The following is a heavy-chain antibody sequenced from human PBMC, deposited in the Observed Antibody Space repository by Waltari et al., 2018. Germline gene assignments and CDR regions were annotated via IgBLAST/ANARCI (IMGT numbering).Heavy chain of an antibody. CDR2: ISYDGSNK. CDR1: RFTFSRYA. J-gene: IGHJ6*02. D-gene: IGHD4-17*01. Sequence: QVQLVESGGGVVQPGRSLRLSCAASRFTFSRYAMHWVRQAQRKGREWVAVISYDGSNKYYADSVKGRFTISRDNSKNTLYLQMNSLRAEDTAVYYCARAEGFGDLNNYYYYYGMDVWGQGTTVTVSS. V-gene: IGHV3-30-3*01. CDR3: ARAEGFGDLNNYYYYYGMDV.